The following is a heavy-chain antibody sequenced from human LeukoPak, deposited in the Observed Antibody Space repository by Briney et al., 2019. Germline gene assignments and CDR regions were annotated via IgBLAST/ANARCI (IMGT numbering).Heavy chain of an antibody. Sequence: HPGGSLRLSCAASGFTFSSYAMSWVRQAPGKGLEWASGISGSGGGTYYADSVKGRFTISRDNSKNTLYLHMNSLRAEDTAVYYCAKEDYYDSSGYYPFDYWGQGTLVTVSS. CDR1: GFTFSSYA. J-gene: IGHJ4*02. V-gene: IGHV3-23*01. CDR3: AKEDYYDSSGYYPFDY. D-gene: IGHD3-22*01. CDR2: ISGSGGGT.